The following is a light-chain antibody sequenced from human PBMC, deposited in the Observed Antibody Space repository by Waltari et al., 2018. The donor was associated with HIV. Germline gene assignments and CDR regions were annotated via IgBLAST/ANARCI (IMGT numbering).Light chain of an antibody. CDR1: QRITSGH. Sequence: EIVLTQSPATLSLSPGDGAPLSCRASQRITSGHLAWDQQRPGQAPRLLIYDASRRPTGIPDRFGGSGSGTDFTLSIIRLEPEDFAVYYCQQYVGSPRTFGQGTKVEIK. V-gene: IGKV3-20*01. J-gene: IGKJ2*01. CDR3: QQYVGSPRT. CDR2: DAS.